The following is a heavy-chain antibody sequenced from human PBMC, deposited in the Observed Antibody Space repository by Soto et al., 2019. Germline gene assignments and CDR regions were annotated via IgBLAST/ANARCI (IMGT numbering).Heavy chain of an antibody. CDR1: GGSISSYY. V-gene: IGHV4-59*01. Sequence: ETLSLTCTVSGGSISSYYWSWIRQPPGKGLEWIGYIYYSGSTNYNPSLKSRVTISVDTSKNQFSLKLSSVTAADTAVYYCASSEVYYYDSSGYLLDYWGQGTLVTVSS. CDR2: IYYSGST. D-gene: IGHD3-22*01. J-gene: IGHJ4*02. CDR3: ASSEVYYYDSSGYLLDY.